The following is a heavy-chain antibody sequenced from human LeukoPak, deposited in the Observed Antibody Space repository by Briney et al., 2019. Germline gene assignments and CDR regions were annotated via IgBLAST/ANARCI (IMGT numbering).Heavy chain of an antibody. D-gene: IGHD6-13*01. CDR2: IYYSGST. CDR3: ARQWSSRSRWFDP. V-gene: IGHV4-34*01. J-gene: IGHJ5*02. CDR1: GGSFSGYY. Sequence: SETLSLTCAVYGGSFSGYYWSWIRQPPGEGLEWIGSIYYSGSTYYNPSLKSRVTISVDTSKNQFSLKLSSVTAADTAVYYCARQWSSRSRWFDPWGQGTLVTVSS.